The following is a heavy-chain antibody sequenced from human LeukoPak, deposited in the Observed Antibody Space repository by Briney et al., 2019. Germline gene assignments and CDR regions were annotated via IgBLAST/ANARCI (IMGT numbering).Heavy chain of an antibody. CDR1: GGTFSSYA. D-gene: IGHD4-23*01. V-gene: IGHV1-69*06. J-gene: IGHJ6*03. CDR2: IIPIFGTA. Sequence: GASVKVSCKASGGTFSSYAISWVRQAPGQGLEWMGGIIPIFGTANYAQKFQGRVTITADKSTSTAYMELSSLRSEDTAVYYCARVSDYGGNPIYYYYYMDVWGKGTTVTVSS. CDR3: ARVSDYGGNPIYYYYYMDV.